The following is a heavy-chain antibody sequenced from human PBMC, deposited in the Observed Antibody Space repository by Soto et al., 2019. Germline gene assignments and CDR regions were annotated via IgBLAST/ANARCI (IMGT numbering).Heavy chain of an antibody. CDR3: ARVRQYCRRTNCYQDP. CDR2: IHHGGNI. CDR1: GDSIISTNW. V-gene: IGHV4-4*02. J-gene: IGHJ5*02. Sequence: LSLTCAVSGDSIISTNWWHWVRQSPDKGLEWIGEIHHGGNINYNPSLKSRVTISMDKSKNQFSMKLNSVTAADTAVYYCARVRQYCRRTNCYQDPWGQGNLVTVSS. D-gene: IGHD2-2*01.